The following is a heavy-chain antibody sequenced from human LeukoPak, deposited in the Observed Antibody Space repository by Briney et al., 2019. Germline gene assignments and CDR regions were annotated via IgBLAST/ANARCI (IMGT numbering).Heavy chain of an antibody. D-gene: IGHD3-3*01. CDR3: ARGTHTIFGVVIKTSHAFDI. V-gene: IGHV1-8*03. Sequence: ASVKVSCKASGYTFTSYDINWVRQATGQGLEWMGWMNPNSGNTGYAQKFQGRVTITRNTSISTAYMELSSLRSEDTAVYYCARGTHTIFGVVIKTSHAFDIWGQGTMVTVSS. J-gene: IGHJ3*02. CDR1: GYTFTSYD. CDR2: MNPNSGNT.